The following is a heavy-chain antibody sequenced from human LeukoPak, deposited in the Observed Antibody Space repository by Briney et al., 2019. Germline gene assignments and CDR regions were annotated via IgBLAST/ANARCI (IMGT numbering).Heavy chain of an antibody. CDR2: MYHSGSI. D-gene: IGHD3-9*01. V-gene: IGHV4-38-2*01. CDR3: VRHPDPYYDIFLV. J-gene: IGHJ6*04. CDR1: GYSISSGFY. Sequence: SETLSLTCGVSGYSISSGFYWGWIRQPPGKGLAWIGSMYHSGSIYYNRSLKSRVTISADTSNNHLSLKLSSVTAAGTAVYYCVRHPDPYYDIFLVWGKGTTVTVSS.